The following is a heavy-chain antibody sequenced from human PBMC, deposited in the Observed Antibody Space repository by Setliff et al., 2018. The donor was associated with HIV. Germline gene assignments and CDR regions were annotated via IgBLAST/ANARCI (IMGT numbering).Heavy chain of an antibody. V-gene: IGHV4-34*01. D-gene: IGHD2-21*02. CDR1: GTSFSDHY. J-gene: IGHJ4*02. CDR2: MNQSGTT. Sequence: PSATLSLTCSVYGTSFSDHYWSWVRQTPGKGLEWIGEMNQSGTTNYNPSLKSRVTMSIDTSERQFSLKLTSVTAADTAVYYCVRWYYCVSGACYRADYWGQGTMVTVSS. CDR3: VRWYYCVSGACYRADY.